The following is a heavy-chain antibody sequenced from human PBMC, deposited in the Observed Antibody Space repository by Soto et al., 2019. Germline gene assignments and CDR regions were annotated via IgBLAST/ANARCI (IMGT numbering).Heavy chain of an antibody. CDR1: GLIFSDYH. Sequence: EVQLVESGGGLVQPGGSLRLSCAASGLIFSDYHMDWVRQAPGKGLEWVGRIRRKANSYTTEYAASVKGRFTISRDDSKNSLYLQMSSLKSKDTAVYYCAMLGGWSGGSSGMDVWGQGTTVTVSS. CDR3: AMLGGWSGGSSGMDV. V-gene: IGHV3-72*01. CDR2: IRRKANSYTT. D-gene: IGHD6-19*01. J-gene: IGHJ6*02.